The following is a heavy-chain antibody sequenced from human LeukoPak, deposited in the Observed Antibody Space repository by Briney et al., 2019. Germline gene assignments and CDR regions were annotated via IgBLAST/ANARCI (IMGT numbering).Heavy chain of an antibody. CDR3: ATPARGGSALP. V-gene: IGHV3-23*01. CDR1: GFTFSSYG. CDR2: ISGSGGST. Sequence: GGSLRLSCAASGFTFSSYGMHWVRQAPGKGLEWVSAISGSGGSTYYADSVKGRFTISRDNSKNTLYLQMNSLRAEDTAVYYCATPARGGSALPWGQGTLVTVSS. J-gene: IGHJ5*02. D-gene: IGHD6-19*01.